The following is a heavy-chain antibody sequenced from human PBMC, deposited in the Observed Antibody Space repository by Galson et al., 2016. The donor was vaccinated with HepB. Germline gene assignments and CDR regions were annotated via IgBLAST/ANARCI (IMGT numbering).Heavy chain of an antibody. V-gene: IGHV4-61*08. CDR2: IYYSGTT. Sequence: SETLSLTCSVSGGSVYSHDYYWTWIRQPPGKGLEWIGYIYYSGTTNYNPSLRSRVTMSVDTSKNQFSLNLSSVTAADTAVYYCARESSSWYQNWFDPWGQGTLVTVSS. D-gene: IGHD6-13*01. CDR1: GGSVYSHDYY. CDR3: ARESSSWYQNWFDP. J-gene: IGHJ5*02.